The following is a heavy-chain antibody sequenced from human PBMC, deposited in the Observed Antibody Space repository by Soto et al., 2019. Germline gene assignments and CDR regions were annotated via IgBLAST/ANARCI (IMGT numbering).Heavy chain of an antibody. J-gene: IGHJ5*02. CDR2: IRNKAYSYAT. V-gene: IGHV3-73*01. CDR3: ARHEDPSSRFDP. D-gene: IGHD2-15*01. CDR1: GFDFSGSA. Sequence: GGSLRLSCAASGFDFSGSAIHWVRQASGRGLEWVGRIRNKAYSYATAYAASVRGRFTISKDDSNNMAYLQMNSLKTEDTAVYYCARHEDPSSRFDPWGQGTLVTVSS.